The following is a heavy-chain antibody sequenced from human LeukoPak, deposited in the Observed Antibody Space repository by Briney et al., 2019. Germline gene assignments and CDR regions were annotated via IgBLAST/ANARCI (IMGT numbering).Heavy chain of an antibody. V-gene: IGHV4-34*01. CDR3: ARGGIVGATSHAFDI. CDR1: GGSFSGYY. CDR2: INHSGST. J-gene: IGHJ3*02. Sequence: SETLSLTCAVYGGSFSGYYWSWIRQPPGKGLEWIGEINHSGSTNYNPSLKSRVTISVDTSKNQFSLKLSSVTAADTAVYYCARGGIVGATSHAFDIWGQGTMVTVSS. D-gene: IGHD1-26*01.